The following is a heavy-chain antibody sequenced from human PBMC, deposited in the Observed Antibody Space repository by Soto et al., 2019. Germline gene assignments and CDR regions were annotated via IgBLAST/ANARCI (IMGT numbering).Heavy chain of an antibody. CDR1: GFSFSTYG. V-gene: IGHV3-30*18. J-gene: IGHJ4*02. CDR3: AKARGSGYYGSIGF. CDR2: ISYEGSNS. Sequence: QEQVVESGGGVVHPGRSLRLSCAASGFSFSTYGMHWVRQAPGKGLEWVALISYEGSNSYYADSVKGRFTISRDKSKNTVTLQMNSLRAEDTALYYWAKARGSGYYGSIGFWGQGTLVTVSS. D-gene: IGHD2-15*01.